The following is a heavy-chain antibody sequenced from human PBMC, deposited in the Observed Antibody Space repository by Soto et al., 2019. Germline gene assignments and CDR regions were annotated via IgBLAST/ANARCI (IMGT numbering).Heavy chain of an antibody. CDR1: GRSFSVSW. J-gene: IGHJ5*02. CDR3: VRHTSTLDQ. Sequence: PGESLKMSCHCSGRSFSVSWIALVRQVPGKGLEWMGIIYPGDSDTRYSPSFQGQVTISADMSIKTAYLQWRTLQASDSAIYYCVRHTSTLDQWGQGSQVTVSS. D-gene: IGHD2-15*01. V-gene: IGHV5-51*01. CDR2: IYPGDSDT.